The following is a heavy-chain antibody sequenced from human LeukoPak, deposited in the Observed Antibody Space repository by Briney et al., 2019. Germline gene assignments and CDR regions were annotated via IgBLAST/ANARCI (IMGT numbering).Heavy chain of an antibody. J-gene: IGHJ3*02. CDR1: GYTFTSYG. CDR2: ISAYNGNT. D-gene: IGHD2-2*02. Sequence: ASVKVSCKASGYTFTSYGISWVRQAPGQGLEWIGWISAYNGNTNYAQKLQGRVTMTTDTSTSTAYMELRSLRSDDTAVYYCARDAGIVVVPAAIGDDAFDIWSQGTMVTVSS. V-gene: IGHV1-18*01. CDR3: ARDAGIVVVPAAIGDDAFDI.